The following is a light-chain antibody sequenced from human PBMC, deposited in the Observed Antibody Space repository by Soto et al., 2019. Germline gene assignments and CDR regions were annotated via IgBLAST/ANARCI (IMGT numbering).Light chain of an antibody. CDR1: SSDVGAYNF. Sequence: QAVVTQPASVSGSPGQSITISCTGTSSDVGAYNFVSWYQQHPGKAPKLMIYDVSDRPSGVSNRFSGSKSGNTASLTISGLQAEDEADYYCSSYTTRSSYFFGTGTKVTVL. J-gene: IGLJ1*01. V-gene: IGLV2-14*01. CDR3: SSYTTRSSYF. CDR2: DVS.